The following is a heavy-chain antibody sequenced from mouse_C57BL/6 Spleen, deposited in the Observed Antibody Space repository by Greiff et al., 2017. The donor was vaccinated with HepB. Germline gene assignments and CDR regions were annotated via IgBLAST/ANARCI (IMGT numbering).Heavy chain of an antibody. Sequence: VQLQESGAELVRPGTSVKVSCKASGYAFTNYLIEWVKQRPGQGLEWIGVINPGSGGTNYNEKFKGKATLTADKSSSTAYMQLSRLTSEDSAVYFCARDGNYPAWFAYWGQGTLVTVSA. J-gene: IGHJ3*01. D-gene: IGHD2-1*01. CDR3: ARDGNYPAWFAY. CDR1: GYAFTNYL. CDR2: INPGSGGT. V-gene: IGHV1-54*01.